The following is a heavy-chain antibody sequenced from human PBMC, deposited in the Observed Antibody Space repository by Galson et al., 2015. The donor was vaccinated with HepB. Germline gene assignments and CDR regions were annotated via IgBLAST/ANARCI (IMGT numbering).Heavy chain of an antibody. J-gene: IGHJ4*02. Sequence: SLRLSCAASGFTFSNSGMHWVRQAPGKGLEWVAPIRSDGSNNNYAVSVRGRFTISRDSSKNTLYLQMNSLRVEDTSVYYCARDRWDYWGQGTLVTVSS. D-gene: IGHD6-13*01. CDR1: GFTFSNSG. CDR3: ARDRWDY. V-gene: IGHV3-30*02. CDR2: IRSDGSNN.